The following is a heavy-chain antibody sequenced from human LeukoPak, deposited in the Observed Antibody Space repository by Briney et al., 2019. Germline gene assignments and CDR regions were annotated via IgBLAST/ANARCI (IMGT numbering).Heavy chain of an antibody. CDR2: IKQDGSEK. CDR3: ARDQAPTYYYDFWSGYIDY. Sequence: GGSLRLSCAASGFTFSSYWMSWVRQAPGKGLEWVANIKQDGSEKYYVDSVKGRFTISRDNAKNSLYLQMNSLRAEDMAVYYCARDQAPTYYYDFWSGYIDYWGQGTLVTVSS. CDR1: GFTFSSYW. D-gene: IGHD3-3*01. V-gene: IGHV3-7*01. J-gene: IGHJ4*02.